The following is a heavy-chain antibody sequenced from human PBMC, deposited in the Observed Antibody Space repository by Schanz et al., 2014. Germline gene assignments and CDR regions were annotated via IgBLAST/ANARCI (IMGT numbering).Heavy chain of an antibody. V-gene: IGHV4-31*03. J-gene: IGHJ4*02. D-gene: IGHD2-2*01. Sequence: QVQLQESGPGLVKPSQTLSLTCTVSGASISSRDFYWSWIRQFPGKGLEWIGYISYSGRTYYSPSLKSRLTMSVDTSKNQCSLRLSSVTAADTAIYYCSRGECSSTSCHEVAPPDDWGQGTLVTVSS. CDR2: ISYSGRT. CDR1: GASISSRDFY. CDR3: SRGECSSTSCHEVAPPDD.